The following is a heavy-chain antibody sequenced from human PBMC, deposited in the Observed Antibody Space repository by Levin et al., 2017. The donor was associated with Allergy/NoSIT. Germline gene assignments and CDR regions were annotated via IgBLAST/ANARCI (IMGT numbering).Heavy chain of an antibody. CDR3: ARSYYDSSGYYGFDP. J-gene: IGHJ5*02. D-gene: IGHD3-22*01. Sequence: SETLSLTCAVYGGSFSGYYWSWIRQPPGKGLEWIGEINHSGSTNYNPSLKSRVTISVDTSKNQFSLKLSSVTAADTAVYYCARSYYDSSGYYGFDPWGQGTLVTVSS. CDR1: GGSFSGYY. V-gene: IGHV4-34*01. CDR2: INHSGST.